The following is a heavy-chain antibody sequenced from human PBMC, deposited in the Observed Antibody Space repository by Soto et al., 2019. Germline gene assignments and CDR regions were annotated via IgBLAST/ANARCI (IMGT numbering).Heavy chain of an antibody. D-gene: IGHD3-10*01. CDR1: GFSFSGYW. CDR3: VTSGGSGRSGSYEVFDI. J-gene: IGHJ3*02. Sequence: GGSLRLSCAASGFSFSGYWMSWVRQAPGKGLEWLANIKEDGSETSYVDSVKGRFTISRDNSKDSLYLQMSGLRAEDTAVYYCVTSGGSGRSGSYEVFDICGQGTMVTVSS. V-gene: IGHV3-7*01. CDR2: IKEDGSET.